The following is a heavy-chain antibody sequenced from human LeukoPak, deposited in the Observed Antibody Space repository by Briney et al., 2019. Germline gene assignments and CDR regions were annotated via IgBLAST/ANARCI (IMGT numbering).Heavy chain of an antibody. CDR1: GFTFSSYA. D-gene: IGHD3-22*01. J-gene: IGHJ4*02. Sequence: GGSLRLSCAASGFTFSSYAMSWVRQAPGKGLEWASAISGSGGSTYYADSVKGRFTISRDNSKNTLYLQMNSLRAEDTAEYYCAKVPYYDSSGYYGYWGQGTLVTVSS. CDR2: ISGSGGST. V-gene: IGHV3-23*01. CDR3: AKVPYYDSSGYYGY.